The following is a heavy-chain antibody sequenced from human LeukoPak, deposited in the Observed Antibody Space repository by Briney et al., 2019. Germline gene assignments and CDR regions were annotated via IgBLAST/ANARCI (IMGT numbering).Heavy chain of an antibody. V-gene: IGHV3-53*01. J-gene: IGHJ4*02. D-gene: IGHD6-6*01. CDR3: AREMSSSSSSDF. CDR2: IYSGGST. CDR1: GFTVSSNY. Sequence: GGSLRLSCAASGFTVSSNYMSWVRQAPGKGLEWVSVIYSGGSTYYADSVKGRFTISRDNSKNTLYLQMNSLRAEDTAVYYCAREMSSSSSSDFWGQGTLVTVSS.